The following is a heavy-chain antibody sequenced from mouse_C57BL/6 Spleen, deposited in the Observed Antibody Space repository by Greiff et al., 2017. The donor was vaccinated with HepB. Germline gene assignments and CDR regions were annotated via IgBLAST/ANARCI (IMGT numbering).Heavy chain of an antibody. Sequence: VQLQQSGAELVRPGSSVKLSCKASGYTFTSYWMHWVKQRPIQGLEWIGNIDPSDSETHYNQKFKDKATLTVDKSSSTAYMQLSSLTSEDSAVYYCARSDSNYVWYFDVWGTRTTVTVSS. D-gene: IGHD2-5*01. CDR1: GYTFTSYW. V-gene: IGHV1-52*01. J-gene: IGHJ1*03. CDR3: ARSDSNYVWYFDV. CDR2: IDPSDSET.